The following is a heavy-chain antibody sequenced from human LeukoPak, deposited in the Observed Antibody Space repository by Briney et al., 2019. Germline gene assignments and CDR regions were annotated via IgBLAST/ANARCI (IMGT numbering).Heavy chain of an antibody. CDR3: ARGGLRTDIVVVPAATHYYYGMDV. Sequence: GGSLRLSCAASGFTVSSNYMSWVRQAPGKGLEWVSVIYSGGSTYYADSVKGRFTISRDNSKNTLYLQMNSLRAEDTAVYYCARGGLRTDIVVVPAATHYYYGMDVWGQGTTVTVSS. CDR1: GFTVSSNY. V-gene: IGHV3-66*01. CDR2: IYSGGST. D-gene: IGHD2-2*01. J-gene: IGHJ6*02.